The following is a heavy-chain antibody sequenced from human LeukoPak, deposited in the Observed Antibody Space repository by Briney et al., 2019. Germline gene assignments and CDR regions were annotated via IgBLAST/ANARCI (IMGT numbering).Heavy chain of an antibody. D-gene: IGHD6-19*01. CDR3: AREDSSGWYGAFDY. Sequence: GASVKVSCKASGYTFTGYYMHWVRQAPGQGLGWMGWINPNSGGTNYAQKFQGRVTMTRDTSISTAYMELSRLRSDDTAVYYCAREDSSGWYGAFDYWGQGTLVTVSS. J-gene: IGHJ4*02. CDR1: GYTFTGYY. CDR2: INPNSGGT. V-gene: IGHV1-2*02.